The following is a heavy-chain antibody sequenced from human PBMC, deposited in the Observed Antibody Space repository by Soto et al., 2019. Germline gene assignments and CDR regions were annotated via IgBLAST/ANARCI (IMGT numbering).Heavy chain of an antibody. CDR2: IIPIFGTA. D-gene: IGHD2-2*01. V-gene: IGHV1-69*01. CDR3: AEGVPGQSYYYYGMDV. CDR1: GGTFSSYA. J-gene: IGHJ6*02. Sequence: QVQLVQSGAEVKKPGSSVKVFCKASGGTFSSYAISWVRQAPGQGLEWMGGIIPIFGTANYAQKFQGRVTITADESTSTAYMELSSLRSEDTAVYYCAEGVPGQSYYYYGMDVWGQGTTVTVSS.